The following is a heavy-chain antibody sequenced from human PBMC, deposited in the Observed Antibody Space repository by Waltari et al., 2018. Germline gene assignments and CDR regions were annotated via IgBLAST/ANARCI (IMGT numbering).Heavy chain of an antibody. J-gene: IGHJ6*02. CDR3: ARGDYSSSWYYYYGMDV. CDR2: IYYSGST. D-gene: IGHD6-13*01. Sequence: QVQLQESGPGLVKPSETLSLTCTVSGGSISSYYWSWIRQPPGKGLEWIGYIYYSGSTNYNPSLKSRVTISVDTSKNQFSLKLSSVTAADTAVYYCARGDYSSSWYYYYGMDVWGQGTTVTVSS. V-gene: IGHV4-59*01. CDR1: GGSISSYY.